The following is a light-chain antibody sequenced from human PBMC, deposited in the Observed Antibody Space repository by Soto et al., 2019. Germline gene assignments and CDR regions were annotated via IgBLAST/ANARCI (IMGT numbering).Light chain of an antibody. Sequence: QSSLTQPASVSGSPGQSITISCTGTSSDVGSYNLDSWYQQHPGKAPKVMIYEGSKRPSGVSNRFSGSKSGNTASLTISGLQADDEADYYCCSYAGSSTPVVFGGGTKLTVL. CDR3: CSYAGSSTPVV. CDR1: SSDVGSYNL. CDR2: EGS. V-gene: IGLV2-23*01. J-gene: IGLJ2*01.